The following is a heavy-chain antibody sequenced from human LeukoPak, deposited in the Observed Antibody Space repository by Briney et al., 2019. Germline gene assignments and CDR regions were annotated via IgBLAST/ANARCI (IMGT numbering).Heavy chain of an antibody. CDR3: TRLTNYGDFYYYAMDV. V-gene: IGHV3-73*01. Sequence: GGSLRLSCAASGFTFSGSAIHWVRQASGKGLEWVGRIRSKANNYATAYAASVKGRFTISRDDSENTAYLQMNSLKTEDTAVYFCTRLTNYGDFYYYAMDVWGQGTTVTVSS. CDR1: GFTFSGSA. D-gene: IGHD4-17*01. J-gene: IGHJ6*02. CDR2: IRSKANNYAT.